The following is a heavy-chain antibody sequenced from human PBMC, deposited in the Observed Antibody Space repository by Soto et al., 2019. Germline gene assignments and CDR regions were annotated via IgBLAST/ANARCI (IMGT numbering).Heavy chain of an antibody. V-gene: IGHV1-69*14. Sequence: QVQLVQSGAEVKKPGSSVKVSCKASGGTFSSYAISWVRQAPGQGLEWTGGIIPIFGTANYAQKFQGRVTITADKSARRAYGELSSLGSENTTVYYCGRETMIVVVSSPNGCDIWGQGTMVTVSS. CDR2: IIPIFGTA. D-gene: IGHD3-22*01. CDR3: GRETMIVVVSSPNGCDI. CDR1: GGTFSSYA. J-gene: IGHJ3*02.